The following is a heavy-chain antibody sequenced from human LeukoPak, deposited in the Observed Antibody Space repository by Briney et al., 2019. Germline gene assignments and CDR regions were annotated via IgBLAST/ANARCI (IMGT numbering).Heavy chain of an antibody. CDR1: GFSFSDSW. CDR2: IKEDESQE. J-gene: IGHJ6*02. V-gene: IGHV3-7*02. Sequence: PGGSLRLSCAAPGFSFSDSWMSWGRQAPRKGPEWVANIKEDESQEHYADSVKGRFTVSRDNAKNSLFLQMNSLRVEDTAVYYGATYKNWVAGDVWGQGTTVSVSS. CDR3: ATYKNWVAGDV. D-gene: IGHD7-27*01.